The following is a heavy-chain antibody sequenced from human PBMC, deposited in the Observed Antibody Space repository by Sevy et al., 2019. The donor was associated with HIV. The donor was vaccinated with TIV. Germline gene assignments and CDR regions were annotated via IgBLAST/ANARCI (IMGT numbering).Heavy chain of an antibody. Sequence: GGSLRLSCAASGFTFSSYAMSWVRQAPGKGLEWVSAISGSGGSTYYAESVMGRFTVSRDNSKNTLYLQMNSLGAEDTAVYYCAKKGFSGDFWSGYRYYYYGMDVWGQGTTVTVSS. V-gene: IGHV3-23*01. CDR1: GFTFSSYA. CDR2: ISGSGGST. D-gene: IGHD3-3*01. J-gene: IGHJ6*02. CDR3: AKKGFSGDFWSGYRYYYYGMDV.